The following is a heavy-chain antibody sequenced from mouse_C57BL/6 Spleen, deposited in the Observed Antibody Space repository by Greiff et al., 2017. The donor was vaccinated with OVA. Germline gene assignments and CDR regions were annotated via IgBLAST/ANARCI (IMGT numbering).Heavy chain of an antibody. D-gene: IGHD1-1*01. V-gene: IGHV5-17*01. CDR1: GFTFRDYG. CDR3: ARRNYYGNYVDY. Sequence: EVKLVESGGGLVKPGGSLKLSCAASGFTFRDYGMHWVRQAPEKGLEWVAYISSGSSTIYYADTVKGRFTISRDNAKNTLFLQMTSLRSEDTAMYYCARRNYYGNYVDYWGQGTTLTVSS. CDR2: ISSGSSTI. J-gene: IGHJ2*01.